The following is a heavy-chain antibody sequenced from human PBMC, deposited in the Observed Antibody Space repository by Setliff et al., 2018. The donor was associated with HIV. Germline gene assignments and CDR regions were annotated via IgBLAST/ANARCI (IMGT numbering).Heavy chain of an antibody. CDR1: GFTFSRYA. CDR2: ISSTGGTT. Sequence: GGSLRLSCAVSGFTFSRYAMSWVRQAPGKGLEWVSGISSTGGTTYYADSVKGRFTISRDNSKNTLYLQMNSLRAEDTAVYYCARSPGMFDYWGQGTPVTVSS. D-gene: IGHD1-1*01. CDR3: ARSPGMFDY. V-gene: IGHV3-23*01. J-gene: IGHJ4*02.